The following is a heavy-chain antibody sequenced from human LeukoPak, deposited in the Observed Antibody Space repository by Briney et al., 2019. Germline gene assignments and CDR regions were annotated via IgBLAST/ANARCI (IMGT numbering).Heavy chain of an antibody. CDR1: GASLTIYY. CDR2: YASGTT. Sequence: SETLSLACSVSGASLTIYYWNWIRQPAGKGLEWIGRYASGTTTHNPSLKSQFTMSIDTSKNQVSLKLTSVTAADTAVYYCATGDHSFDNWGQGTLVTVTP. CDR3: ATGDHSFDN. V-gene: IGHV4-4*07. D-gene: IGHD7-27*01. J-gene: IGHJ4*02.